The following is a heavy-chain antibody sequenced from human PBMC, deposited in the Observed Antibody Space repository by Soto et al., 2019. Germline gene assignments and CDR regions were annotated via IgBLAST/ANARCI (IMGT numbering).Heavy chain of an antibody. Sequence: PSETLSLTCAVSGGSISSGGYSWGWIRQPPGKGLEWIGYVYHSGSTYDNPARKSRVTISVDRSKNQFSLKLSSVTAADTAVYYCARAYSSSSEGHYFDYWGQGTLVTVSS. V-gene: IGHV4-30-2*01. CDR2: VYHSGST. CDR3: ARAYSSSSEGHYFDY. CDR1: GGSISSGGYS. J-gene: IGHJ4*02. D-gene: IGHD6-6*01.